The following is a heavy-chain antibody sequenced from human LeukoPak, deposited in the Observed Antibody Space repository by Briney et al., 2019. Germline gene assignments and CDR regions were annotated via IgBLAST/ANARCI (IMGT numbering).Heavy chain of an antibody. CDR2: INHSGST. CDR1: GGSFSGYY. CDR3: ARRGRDGYNYRSWYFDL. J-gene: IGHJ2*01. Sequence: SETLSLTCAVYGGSFSGYYWSWIRQPPGKGLEWIGEINHSGSTNYNPSLKSRVTISVDTSKNQFSLKLSSVTAADTAVYYCARRGRDGYNYRSWYFDLWGRGTLVTVSS. V-gene: IGHV4-34*01. D-gene: IGHD5-24*01.